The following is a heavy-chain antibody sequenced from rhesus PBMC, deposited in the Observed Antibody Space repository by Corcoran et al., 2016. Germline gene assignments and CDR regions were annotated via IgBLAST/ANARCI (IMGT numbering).Heavy chain of an antibody. D-gene: IGHD5-24*01. Sequence: QVQLVQSGAEVKKPGTSVKLSCKASGYTFTSNYINWVRQAPGQVLEWMGWINPRNGDTDAAQKFQDRVTLTRDTSTTTAYMELNSLRSEDTAVYYCARGWRYSGYRSFDYWGQGVLVTVSS. CDR2: INPRNGDT. CDR1: GYTFTSNY. J-gene: IGHJ4*01. CDR3: ARGWRYSGYRSFDY. V-gene: IGHV1-200*01.